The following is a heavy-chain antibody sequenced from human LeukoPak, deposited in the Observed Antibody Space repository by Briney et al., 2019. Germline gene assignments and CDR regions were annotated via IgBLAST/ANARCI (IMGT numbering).Heavy chain of an antibody. CDR3: ARERRFLEWSDY. Sequence: GGSLRLSCAASGFTFDDYAMHWVRQAPGKGLEWVSGISWNSGSIGYADSVKGRFTISRDNAKNSLYLQMNSLRAEDTAVYYCARERRFLEWSDYWGQGTLVTVSS. D-gene: IGHD3-3*01. CDR2: ISWNSGSI. V-gene: IGHV3-9*01. J-gene: IGHJ4*02. CDR1: GFTFDDYA.